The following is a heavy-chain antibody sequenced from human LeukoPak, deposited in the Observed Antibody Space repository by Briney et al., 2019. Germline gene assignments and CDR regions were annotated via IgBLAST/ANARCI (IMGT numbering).Heavy chain of an antibody. Sequence: PGGSLRLSCAASGFTFSDYGIHWVRQAPGQGLEWVALIWYDGSKKYYADSVKGRFTISRDNTKNTLNSLRADDTAVYYCARAHSSSSTFDLWGQGTLVTVSS. J-gene: IGHJ4*02. V-gene: IGHV3-33*01. CDR1: GFTFSDYG. CDR3: ARAHSSSSTFDL. D-gene: IGHD6-6*01. CDR2: IWYDGSKK.